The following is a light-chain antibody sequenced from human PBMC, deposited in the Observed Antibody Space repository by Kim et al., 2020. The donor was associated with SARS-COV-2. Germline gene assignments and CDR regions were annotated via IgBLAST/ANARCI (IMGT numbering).Light chain of an antibody. J-gene: IGLJ2*01. Sequence: GQYVTISCTGTSSDVGGYHYVSWYQQHPGKAPKLMIYEASKRPSGVPDRFSGSKSGNTASLTVSGLQAEDEADYYCSSYAGSNNLVFGGGTQLTVL. CDR1: SSDVGGYHY. CDR3: SSYAGSNNLV. CDR2: EAS. V-gene: IGLV2-8*01.